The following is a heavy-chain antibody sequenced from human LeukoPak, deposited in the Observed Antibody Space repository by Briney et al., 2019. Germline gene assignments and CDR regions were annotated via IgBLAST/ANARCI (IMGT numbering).Heavy chain of an antibody. D-gene: IGHD5-24*01. J-gene: IGHJ4*02. Sequence: PGGSLRLSCAVSGLRFGSFWMSWVRQAPGKGLEWVANINQDGSEKYFVDSVRGRFTISRDNSKNSLHLQMNTLRAKDTAVYYCARERDGRFFDYWGQGTLVTVSS. V-gene: IGHV3-7*01. CDR3: ARERDGRFFDY. CDR2: INQDGSEK. CDR1: GLRFGSFW.